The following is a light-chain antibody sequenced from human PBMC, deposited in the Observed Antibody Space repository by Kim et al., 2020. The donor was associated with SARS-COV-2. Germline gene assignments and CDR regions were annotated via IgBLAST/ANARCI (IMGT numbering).Light chain of an antibody. CDR1: KLGDKY. V-gene: IGLV3-1*01. CDR3: QAWDSSTYV. Sequence: SYELTQPPSVSVSPGQTASITCSGDKLGDKYACWYQQKPGQSPVLVIYQDSKRPSGIPERFSGSNSGNTATLTNSGTQAMDEADYYGQAWDSSTYV. CDR2: QDS. J-gene: IGLJ1*01.